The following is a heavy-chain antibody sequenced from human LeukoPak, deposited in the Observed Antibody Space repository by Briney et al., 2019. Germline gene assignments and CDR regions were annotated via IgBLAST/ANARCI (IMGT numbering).Heavy chain of an antibody. CDR1: GGSFSGYY. D-gene: IGHD2-15*01. Sequence: SETLSLTCAVYGGSFSGYYWSWIRQPPGKGLEWIGEINHSGSTNYNPSLKSRVTISVDTSKNQFSLKLSSVTAADTAVYYCARGGNCGGGTCYSDRGWFDPWGQGTLVTVSS. CDR2: INHSGST. V-gene: IGHV4-34*01. J-gene: IGHJ5*02. CDR3: ARGGNCGGGTCYSDRGWFDP.